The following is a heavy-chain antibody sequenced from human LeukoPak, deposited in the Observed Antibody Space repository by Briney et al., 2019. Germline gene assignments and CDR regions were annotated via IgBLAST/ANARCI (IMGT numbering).Heavy chain of an antibody. V-gene: IGHV4-59*01. CDR3: AGVYNYGGTDAFGI. D-gene: IGHD5-18*01. J-gene: IGHJ3*02. CDR2: IYYSGST. Sequence: PSETLSVTCTASGGSISSYYWSWIRQPPGKGLEWIRYIYYSGSTNYNPSLKSRVTISVDTSKNQFSLKLSSVTAADTAVYYCAGVYNYGGTDAFGIWGQGTMVTVSS. CDR1: GGSISSYY.